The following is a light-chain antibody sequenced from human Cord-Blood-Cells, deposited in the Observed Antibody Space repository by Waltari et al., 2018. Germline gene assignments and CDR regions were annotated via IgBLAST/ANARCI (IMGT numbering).Light chain of an antibody. V-gene: IGLV3-10*01. CDR1: ALPKKY. CDR3: YSTDSSGNHRV. Sequence: SYELTQPPSVSVSPGQTARITCYGDALPKKYAYWYQQKSGQAPVLVIYEDSKRPSGIPGSFSGSSSGTMATLTISGAQVEDEADYYCYSTDSSGNHRVFGGGTKLTVL. CDR2: EDS. J-gene: IGLJ3*02.